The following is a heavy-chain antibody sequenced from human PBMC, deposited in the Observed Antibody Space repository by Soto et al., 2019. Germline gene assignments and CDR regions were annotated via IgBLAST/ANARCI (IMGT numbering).Heavy chain of an antibody. CDR2: INHSGST. Sequence: PSETLSLTCAVSGGSISSSNWWSWVRQPPGKGLEWIGEINHSGSTNYNPSLKSRVTISVDTSKNQFSLKLSSVTAADTAVYYCAREVAAASFYYYYYGMDVWGQGTTVTVSS. V-gene: IGHV4-4*02. CDR1: GGSISSSNW. CDR3: AREVAAASFYYYYYGMDV. J-gene: IGHJ6*02. D-gene: IGHD6-13*01.